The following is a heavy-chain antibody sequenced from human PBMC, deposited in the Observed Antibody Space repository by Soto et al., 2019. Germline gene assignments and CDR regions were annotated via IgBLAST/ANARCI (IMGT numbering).Heavy chain of an antibody. Sequence: QVLLVQSGAGMKKPGSSVKVACQSSGGTFNTYAMNWVRQAPGQGPEWMGVISPMFGAANYAPKVKCRVTITSDESPGQPYMQLRSLTSEDTPQYFCGREVHVHPPAFVYWGQGTVVTVSS. V-gene: IGHV1-69*19. J-gene: IGHJ4*02. CDR3: GREVHVHPPAFVY. D-gene: IGHD3-16*01. CDR2: ISPMFGAA. CDR1: GGTFNTYA.